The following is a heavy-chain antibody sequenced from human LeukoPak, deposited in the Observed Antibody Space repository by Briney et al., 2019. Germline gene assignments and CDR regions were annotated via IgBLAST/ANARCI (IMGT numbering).Heavy chain of an antibody. CDR2: IYHSGST. V-gene: IGHV4-34*01. J-gene: IGHJ2*01. CDR3: ARGLRTVVTNYWYFDL. D-gene: IGHD4-23*01. Sequence: SETLSLTCAVYGGSFSGYYWSWIRQPPGKGLEWIGEIYHSGSTNYNPSLKSRVTISVDKSKNQFSLKLSSVTAADTAVYYCARGLRTVVTNYWYFDLWGRGTLVTVSS. CDR1: GGSFSGYY.